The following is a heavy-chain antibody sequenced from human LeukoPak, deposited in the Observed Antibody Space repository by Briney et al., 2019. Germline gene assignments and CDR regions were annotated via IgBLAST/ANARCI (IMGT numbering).Heavy chain of an antibody. CDR3: ARDAPYYYGEGGGFDY. Sequence: VASVKVSCKASGYTFTSYHMHWVRQAPGQGLEWMGIINPSGGSTSYAQKFQGRVTMTRDTSTSTVYMELSSLRSEDTAVYYCARDAPYYYGEGGGFDYWGQGTLVTVSS. CDR2: INPSGGST. CDR1: GYTFTSYH. V-gene: IGHV1-46*01. D-gene: IGHD3-10*01. J-gene: IGHJ4*02.